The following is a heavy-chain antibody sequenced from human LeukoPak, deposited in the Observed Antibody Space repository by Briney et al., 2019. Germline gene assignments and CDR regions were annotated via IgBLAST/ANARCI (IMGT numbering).Heavy chain of an antibody. D-gene: IGHD4-17*01. CDR3: ARDPATVTTFLLYCYFDY. CDR2: INPNSGGT. CDR1: GYTFTGYY. V-gene: IGHV1-2*02. Sequence: GASVKVSCKASGYTFTGYYMHWVRQAQGQGLEWMGWINPNSGGTNYAQKFQGRVTMTRDTSISTAYMQLSRLRSDDTAVYYCARDPATVTTFLLYCYFDYWGQGTLVTVSS. J-gene: IGHJ4*02.